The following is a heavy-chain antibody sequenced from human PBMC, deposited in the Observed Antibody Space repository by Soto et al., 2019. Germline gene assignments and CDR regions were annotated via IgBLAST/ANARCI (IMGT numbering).Heavy chain of an antibody. CDR3: ARDRVQMVDGRDL. D-gene: IGHD2-15*01. CDR1: GFTFSNNG. J-gene: IGHJ6*02. V-gene: IGHV3-33*01. Sequence: QVQLVESGGGVVQPGRSLRLSCAASGFTFSNNGMHWVRQAPGKGLEWVAVIWYDGINKYYADSVKGRFIISRDNSKNTVYLQINSLRAEETTVYYCARDRVQMVDGRDLWGQGTTVTVSS. CDR2: IWYDGINK.